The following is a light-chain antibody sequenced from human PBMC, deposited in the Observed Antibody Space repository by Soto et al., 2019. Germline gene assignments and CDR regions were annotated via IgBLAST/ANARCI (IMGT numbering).Light chain of an antibody. Sequence: QSVLTQPASVSGSPGQSITISCTGTSGDIGSYNRVSWYQQHPGKAPKLIIFEVTNRPSGVSNRFSGSKSGNTASLTISGLQAEDEADFYCSSYTSTSALVFGTGTKLTVL. J-gene: IGLJ1*01. V-gene: IGLV2-14*01. CDR1: SGDIGSYNR. CDR3: SSYTSTSALV. CDR2: EVT.